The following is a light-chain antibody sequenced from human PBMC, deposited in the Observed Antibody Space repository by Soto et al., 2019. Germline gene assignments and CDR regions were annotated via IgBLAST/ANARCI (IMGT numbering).Light chain of an antibody. CDR3: QQGHSTPYT. CDR2: SAS. Sequence: DIQMTHSPYSLSASVGDSVTITCRASQNIRTYLNWYQQKPGRAPKLLIHSASALPSGVPSRFSGSGSGTEFTLTMSGLQPEDFATYYCQQGHSTPYTFGQGTTGDIK. CDR1: QNIRTY. J-gene: IGKJ2*01. V-gene: IGKV1-39*01.